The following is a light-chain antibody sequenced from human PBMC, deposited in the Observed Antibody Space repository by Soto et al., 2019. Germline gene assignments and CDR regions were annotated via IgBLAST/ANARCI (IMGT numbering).Light chain of an antibody. CDR1: QSVSSN. CDR3: QQYNDWPLT. J-gene: IGKJ1*01. CDR2: GAF. Sequence: IVMTQSPLTLSVSPGERVTLSCRASQSVSSNLAWYQQKPGQAPSLLIYGAFTRATGIPARFSGTGSGTEFTLTISSLQSEDLALYYCQQYNDWPLTFGQGTKVDIK. V-gene: IGKV3-15*01.